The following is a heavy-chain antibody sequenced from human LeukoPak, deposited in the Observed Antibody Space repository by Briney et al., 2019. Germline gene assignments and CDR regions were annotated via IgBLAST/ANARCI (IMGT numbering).Heavy chain of an antibody. V-gene: IGHV1-18*01. Sequence: ASVKVSCKASGYTFTSYGISWVRQAPGQGLEWMGWISAYNGNTNYAQKLQGRVTMTTDTSTSTAYMELRSLRSDDTAVYYCARRVRAATGTGYYYYYMDVWGKGTTVTVSS. CDR2: ISAYNGNT. J-gene: IGHJ6*03. CDR3: ARRVRAATGTGYYYYYMDV. CDR1: GYTFTSYG. D-gene: IGHD1-26*01.